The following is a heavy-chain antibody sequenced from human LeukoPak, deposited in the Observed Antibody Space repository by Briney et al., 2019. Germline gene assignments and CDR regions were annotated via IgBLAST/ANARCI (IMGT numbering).Heavy chain of an antibody. CDR1: GFTSSYSW. CDR2: INDDGTTT. J-gene: IGHJ4*02. D-gene: IGHD3-22*01. CDR3: ARDDYYYDSSGYYSFDY. Sequence: GGSLRLSCAASGFTSSYSWLHWVRQAPGKGLVWVSRINDDGTTTTYADSVKGRFTISRDNAKNTLYLQMNSLRAEDTAVYYCARDDYYYDSSGYYSFDYWGQGTLVTVSS. V-gene: IGHV3-74*03.